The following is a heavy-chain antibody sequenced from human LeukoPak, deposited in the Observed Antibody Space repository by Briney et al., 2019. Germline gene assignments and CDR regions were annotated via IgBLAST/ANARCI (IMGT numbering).Heavy chain of an antibody. CDR3: AKEKYRGYSYGSRDY. CDR2: MSYDGINK. CDR1: GFTFSSYA. J-gene: IGHJ4*02. Sequence: PGGSLRLSCAASGFTFSSYAMHWVRQAPGKGLEWVAFMSYDGINKYYADSVKGRFTISRDNSKNTLYLQMSSLRAEDTAVYYCAKEKYRGYSYGSRDYWGQGTLVTVSS. V-gene: IGHV3-30-3*01. D-gene: IGHD5-18*01.